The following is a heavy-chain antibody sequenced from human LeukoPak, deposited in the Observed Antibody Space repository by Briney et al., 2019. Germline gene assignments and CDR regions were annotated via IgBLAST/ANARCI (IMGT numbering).Heavy chain of an antibody. V-gene: IGHV3-23*01. CDR2: ISGSGGST. D-gene: IGHD3-10*01. CDR1: RFTFSSYA. J-gene: IGHJ4*02. CDR3: AKVDGSGSGYYFDY. Sequence: PGGSLRLPCAASRFTFSSYAMSWVRQAPGKGLEWVSAISGSGGSTYYADSVKGRFTISRDNSKNTLYLQMNSLRAEDTAVYYCAKVDGSGSGYYFDYWGQGTLVTVSS.